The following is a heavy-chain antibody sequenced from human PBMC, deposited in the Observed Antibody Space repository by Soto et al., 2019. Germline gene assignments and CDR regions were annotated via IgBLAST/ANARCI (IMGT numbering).Heavy chain of an antibody. V-gene: IGHV3-23*01. Sequence: EVQLLESGGGLVQPGGSLRLSCAASGFTFSSYVMNWVRQAPGRGLEWVSSIASSGGSTYFADSVKARFTISRDNSKNTLSLQMNSLRADDTAVYYCARGDFSFDHWGQGTTVTVSS. CDR1: GFTFSSYV. J-gene: IGHJ4*02. D-gene: IGHD2-21*02. CDR2: IASSGGST. CDR3: ARGDFSFDH.